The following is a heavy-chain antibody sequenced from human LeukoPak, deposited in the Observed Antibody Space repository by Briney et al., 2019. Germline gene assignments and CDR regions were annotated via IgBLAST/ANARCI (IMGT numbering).Heavy chain of an antibody. CDR2: INPKSGGT. J-gene: IGHJ4*02. V-gene: IGHV1-2*02. CDR3: AASPDYYDSSGYSYYFDY. CDR1: GFTFTAYY. D-gene: IGHD3-22*01. Sequence: ASVKVSCKASGFTFTAYYMHWLRQAPGQGLEWMGWINPKSGGTKYAEKFQGRVTMTRDTSIPAAYMELTSLRFDDTAVYYCAASPDYYDSSGYSYYFDYWGQGTLVTVSS.